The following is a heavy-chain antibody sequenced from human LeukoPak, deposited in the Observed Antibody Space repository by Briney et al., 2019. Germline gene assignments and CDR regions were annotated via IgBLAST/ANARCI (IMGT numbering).Heavy chain of an antibody. CDR2: ISWNSGSI. V-gene: IGHV3-9*01. CDR3: AKDMRRPYGLYAFDI. J-gene: IGHJ3*02. D-gene: IGHD4-17*01. Sequence: PGGSLRLSCAASGFTFDDYAMHWVRQAPGKGLEWVSGISWNSGSIGYADSVKGRFTISRDNAKNSLYLQMNSLRAEDTALYYCAKDMRRPYGLYAFDIWGQGTMVTVSS. CDR1: GFTFDDYA.